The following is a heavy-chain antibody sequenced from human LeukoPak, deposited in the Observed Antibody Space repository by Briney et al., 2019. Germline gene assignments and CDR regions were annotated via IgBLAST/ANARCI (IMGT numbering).Heavy chain of an antibody. V-gene: IGHV4-34*01. CDR1: GGSFSGYY. Sequence: SETLSLTCAVYGGSFSGYYWSWIRQPPGKGLEWIGEINHSGSTNYNPSLKSRVTISVDTSKNQLSLKLSSVTAADTAVYYCASAARDRNYWGQGTLVTVSS. D-gene: IGHD6-6*01. J-gene: IGHJ4*02. CDR2: INHSGST. CDR3: ASAARDRNY.